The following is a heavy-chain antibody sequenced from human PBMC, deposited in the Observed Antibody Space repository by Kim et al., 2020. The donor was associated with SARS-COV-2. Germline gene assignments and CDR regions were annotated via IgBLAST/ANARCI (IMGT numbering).Heavy chain of an antibody. V-gene: IGHV5-10-1*01. CDR2: IDPRDSYT. CDR1: GYTFTSFW. J-gene: IGHJ4*02. D-gene: IGHD1-1*01. CDR3: VRVVAYNDSGPPFFDY. Sequence: GESLKISCSGSGYTFTSFWITWVRQMPGKGLEWMGRIDPRDSYTTYNPSFQGHVTISADRSINTAYLQWSSLMASDTAMYYCVRVVAYNDSGPPFFDYWGQGTLVTVSS.